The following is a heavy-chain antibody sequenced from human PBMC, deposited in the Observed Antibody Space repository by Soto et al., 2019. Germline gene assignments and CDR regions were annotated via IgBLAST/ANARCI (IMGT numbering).Heavy chain of an antibody. D-gene: IGHD3-22*01. CDR3: ARHPLYYYDSSGYYIDY. CDR2: IYPGDSDT. J-gene: IGHJ4*02. CDR1: GYSFTSYL. V-gene: IGHV5-51*01. Sequence: XDCLKISFKGSGYSFTSYLIGWVRQMPGKGLEWMGIIYPGDSDTRYSPSFQGQVTISADKSISTAYLQWSSLKASDTAMYYCARHPLYYYDSSGYYIDYWGQGTLVTVSS.